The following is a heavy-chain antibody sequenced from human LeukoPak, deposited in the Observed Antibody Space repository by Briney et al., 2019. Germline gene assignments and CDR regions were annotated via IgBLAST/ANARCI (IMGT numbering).Heavy chain of an antibody. CDR1: GFTFSSYW. V-gene: IGHV3-7*01. Sequence: PGGSLRLSCAASGFTFSSYWMSWVRQAPGKGLEWVANIKQDGSEKYYVDSVKGRFTISRDNAKNSLYLQMNSLRAEDTAVYYCARDSSSWYGDAFDIWGQGTMVTVSS. CDR3: ARDSSSWYGDAFDI. J-gene: IGHJ3*02. D-gene: IGHD6-13*01. CDR2: IKQDGSEK.